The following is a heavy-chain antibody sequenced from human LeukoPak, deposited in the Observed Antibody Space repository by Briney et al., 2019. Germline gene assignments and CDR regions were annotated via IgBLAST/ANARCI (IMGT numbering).Heavy chain of an antibody. V-gene: IGHV3-21*01. D-gene: IGHD6-13*01. CDR3: ARDLGIAAAGRAFDI. CDR1: GFTFSSYS. J-gene: IGHJ3*02. Sequence: GGSLRLSCAASGFTFSSYSMIWVRQAPGKRLEWVSSLSSSSSYIYYADSVKGRFTISRDNAKNSLYLQMNSLRAEDTAVYYGARDLGIAAAGRAFDIWGQGTMVTVSS. CDR2: LSSSSSYI.